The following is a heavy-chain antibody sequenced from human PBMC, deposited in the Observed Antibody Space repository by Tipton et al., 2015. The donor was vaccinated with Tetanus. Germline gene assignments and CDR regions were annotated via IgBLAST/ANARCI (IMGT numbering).Heavy chain of an antibody. D-gene: IGHD3-10*01. V-gene: IGHV3-30-3*01. Sequence: QVQLVQSGGGVVQPGRSLRLSCAASGFTFSSYAMHWVRQAPGKGLEWVAVISYDGSNKYYADSVKGRFTISRDNSKNTLYLQMNSLRAEDTAVYYCARGKDYYGSGSYLGYYFDYWGQGTLVTVSS. CDR2: ISYDGSNK. CDR3: ARGKDYYGSGSYLGYYFDY. CDR1: GFTFSSYA. J-gene: IGHJ4*02.